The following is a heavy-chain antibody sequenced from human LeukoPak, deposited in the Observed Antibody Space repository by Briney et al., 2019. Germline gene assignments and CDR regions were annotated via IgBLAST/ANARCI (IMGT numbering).Heavy chain of an antibody. CDR1: GYTLTELS. V-gene: IGHV1-2*06. D-gene: IGHD6-13*01. Sequence: PWASVKVSCKVSGYTLTELSMHWVRQAPGQGLEWMGRINPNSGGTNYAQKFQGRVTMTRDTSISTAYMELSRLRSDDTAVYYCARDRIRYSSSWYWSNWFDPWGREPWSPSPQ. CDR2: INPNSGGT. J-gene: IGHJ5*02. CDR3: ARDRIRYSSSWYWSNWFDP.